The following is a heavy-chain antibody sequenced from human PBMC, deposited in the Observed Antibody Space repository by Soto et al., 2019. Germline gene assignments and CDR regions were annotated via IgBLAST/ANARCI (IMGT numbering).Heavy chain of an antibody. CDR2: IYYSGST. Sequence: QVQLQESGPGLVKPSQTLSLTCTVSGGSISSGDYYWSWIRQPPGKGLEWIGYIYYSGSTYYNPSLQSRVTIXXDXSXXQFSLKLSSVTAADTAVYYCARGPYSSGWYGDFDYWGQGTLVTVSS. V-gene: IGHV4-30-4*01. D-gene: IGHD6-19*01. CDR3: ARGPYSSGWYGDFDY. CDR1: GGSISSGDYY. J-gene: IGHJ4*02.